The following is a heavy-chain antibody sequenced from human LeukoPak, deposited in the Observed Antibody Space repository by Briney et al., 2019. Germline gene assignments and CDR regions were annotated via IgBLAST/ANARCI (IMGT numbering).Heavy chain of an antibody. CDR2: IYHSGST. V-gene: IGHV4-30-2*01. CDR1: GGSISSGGYS. J-gene: IGHJ4*02. CDR3: ARAGQGYCSSASCFLSLDY. Sequence: SETLSLTCAVSGGSISSGGYSWSWIRQPPGKGLEWIGYIYHSGSTYYNPSLKSRVTISVDRSKNQFTLKLSSVTAADTAVYYCARAGQGYCSSASCFLSLDYWGQGTLVTVSS. D-gene: IGHD2-2*01.